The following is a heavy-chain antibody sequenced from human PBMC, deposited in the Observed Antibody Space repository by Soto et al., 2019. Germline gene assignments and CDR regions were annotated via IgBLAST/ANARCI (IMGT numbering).Heavy chain of an antibody. CDR2: INHSGST. V-gene: IGHV4-34*01. D-gene: IGHD3-16*02. Sequence: SETLSLTCAVYGGSFSCYYWSWIRQPPGKGLEWIGEINHSGSTNYNPSLKSRVTISVDTSKNQFSLKLSSVTAADTAVYYCARTRWYNYYGMDVWGQGTTVTV. CDR3: ARTRWYNYYGMDV. CDR1: GGSFSCYY. J-gene: IGHJ6*02.